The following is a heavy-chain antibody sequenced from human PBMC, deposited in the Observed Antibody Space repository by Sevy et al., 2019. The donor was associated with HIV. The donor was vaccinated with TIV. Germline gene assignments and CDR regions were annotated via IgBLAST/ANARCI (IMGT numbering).Heavy chain of an antibody. D-gene: IGHD6-13*01. CDR2: IIGSSTTI. Sequence: GGSLRLSCVGSGFTFREYSMNWVRQAPGKGLEWVSYIIGSSTTIEHADSVKGRFSISRDNADNSVFLQMNRLRVEDTAVYYCARSLAAAENWFDPWGQGTLVTVSS. CDR3: ARSLAAAENWFDP. CDR1: GFTFREYS. V-gene: IGHV3-48*01. J-gene: IGHJ5*02.